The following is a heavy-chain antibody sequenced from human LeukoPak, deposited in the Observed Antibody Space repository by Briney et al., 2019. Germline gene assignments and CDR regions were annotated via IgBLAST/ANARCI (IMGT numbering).Heavy chain of an antibody. CDR1: GFTFSSYA. V-gene: IGHV3-23*01. J-gene: IGHJ4*02. CDR3: ARFDGYSGSADQENYFDD. D-gene: IGHD1-26*01. Sequence: GGSLRLSCAASGFTFSSYAMSWVRRAPGEGLEWVSGISGSGGSTYYADSVKGRFTISRDNSKNTLYLQMNSLRAEDTAVYYCARFDGYSGSADQENYFDDWGQGTLVTVSA. CDR2: ISGSGGST.